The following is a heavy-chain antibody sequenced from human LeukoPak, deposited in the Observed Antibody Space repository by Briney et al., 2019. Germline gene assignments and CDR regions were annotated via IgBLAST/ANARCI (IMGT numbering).Heavy chain of an antibody. Sequence: ASVKVSCKASGYTFTSYDINWVRQATGRGLEWMGWMDPNSGNTGYAQKFQGRVTMTRNTSISTAYMELSSLRSKDTAVYYCARGDWRWLQSDYWGQGTLVTVSS. CDR3: ARGDWRWLQSDY. CDR2: MDPNSGNT. D-gene: IGHD5-24*01. J-gene: IGHJ4*02. V-gene: IGHV1-8*01. CDR1: GYTFTSYD.